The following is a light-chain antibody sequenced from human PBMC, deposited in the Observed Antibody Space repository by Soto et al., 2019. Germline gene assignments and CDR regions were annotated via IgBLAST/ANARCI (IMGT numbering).Light chain of an antibody. V-gene: IGKV3-20*01. Sequence: EIVLTQSPATLSLSPGERATLSCRASQSVSSNYLTWYQHKPGQAPTLLIYATSTRATGVPDRFSGSGSGTEFSLTISRLEPEDFAVDYCQQYGGSPPFTFGPGTKVD. CDR3: QQYGGSPPFT. J-gene: IGKJ3*01. CDR1: QSVSSNY. CDR2: ATS.